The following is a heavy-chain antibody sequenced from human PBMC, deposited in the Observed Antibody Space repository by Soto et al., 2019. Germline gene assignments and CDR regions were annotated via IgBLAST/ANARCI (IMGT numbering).Heavy chain of an antibody. CDR3: ARDWHYYDSSGHAEIDAFDI. V-gene: IGHV3-33*01. Sequence: GGSLRLSCAASGFTFSSYGMHWVRQAPGKGLEWVAVIWYDGSNKYYADSVKGRFTISRDNSKNTLYLQMNSLRAEDTAVYYWARDWHYYDSSGHAEIDAFDIWGQGTMVTVSS. J-gene: IGHJ3*02. D-gene: IGHD3-22*01. CDR1: GFTFSSYG. CDR2: IWYDGSNK.